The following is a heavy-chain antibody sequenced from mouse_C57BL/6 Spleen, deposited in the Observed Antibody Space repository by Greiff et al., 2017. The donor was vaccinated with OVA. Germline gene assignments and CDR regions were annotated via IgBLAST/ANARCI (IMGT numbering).Heavy chain of an antibody. D-gene: IGHD1-1*01. V-gene: IGHV1-69*01. CDR1: GYTFTSYW. CDR3: ARRGTTVVPPYWYFDV. CDR2: IDPSDSYT. J-gene: IGHJ1*03. Sequence: QVQLQQPGAELVMPGASVKLSCKASGYTFTSYWMHWVKQRPGQGLEWIGEIDPSDSYTNYNQKFKGKSTLTVDKSSSPAYMQLSSLTSEDSAVYYCARRGTTVVPPYWYFDVWGTGTTVTVSS.